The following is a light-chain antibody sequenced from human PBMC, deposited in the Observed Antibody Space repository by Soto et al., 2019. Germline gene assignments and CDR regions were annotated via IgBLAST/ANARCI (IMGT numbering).Light chain of an antibody. CDR3: QQYNNWPPIT. V-gene: IGKV3-15*01. J-gene: IGKJ5*01. CDR1: QSVSSN. Sequence: EVVMTQSPATLSVSPGERATLSCRASQSVSSNLAWYQQKPGQAPRLLIYGASSMATGIPARFSGSGSGTEFTLTLSSLQSEDFAVYYCQQYNNWPPITFGQGTRLEIK. CDR2: GAS.